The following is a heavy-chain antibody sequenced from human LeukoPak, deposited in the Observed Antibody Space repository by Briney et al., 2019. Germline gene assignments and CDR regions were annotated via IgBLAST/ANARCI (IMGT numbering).Heavy chain of an antibody. CDR1: GGSISSGGYS. CDR2: IYYSGST. CDR3: ARGGIVVVPAATYYFDY. Sequence: SETLSLTCTVSGGSISSGGYSWSWIRQHPGKGLEWIGYIYYSGSTYYNPSLKSRVTISVDTSKNQFSLKLSSVTAADTAVYYCARGGIVVVPAATYYFDYWGQGTLVTVSS. D-gene: IGHD2-2*01. J-gene: IGHJ4*02. V-gene: IGHV4-31*03.